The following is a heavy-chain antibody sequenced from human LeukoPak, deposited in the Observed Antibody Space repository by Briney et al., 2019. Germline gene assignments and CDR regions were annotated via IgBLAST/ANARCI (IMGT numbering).Heavy chain of an antibody. CDR1: GYSFTMYG. J-gene: IGHJ5*02. V-gene: IGHV1-18*01. Sequence: GASVKVSCKASGYSFTMYGISWVRQAPGKGLEWMGWISGFNAYTNYAQKLQGRVTMTTDASTSTAYMEVRGLRSDDTAVYYCARDHWSHYYGSGGENYFDPWGQGTLVTVSS. CDR2: ISGFNAYT. D-gene: IGHD3-10*01. CDR3: ARDHWSHYYGSGGENYFDP.